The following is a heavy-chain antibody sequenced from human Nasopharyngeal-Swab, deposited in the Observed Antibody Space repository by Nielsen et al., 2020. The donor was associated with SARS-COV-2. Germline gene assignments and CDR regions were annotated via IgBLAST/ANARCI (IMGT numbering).Heavy chain of an antibody. Sequence: SLKISCAASGFTFDDYAMHWVRQAPGKGLEWVSGISWNSGSIDYADSVKGRFTISRDNSKNTLYLQMNSLRAEDTAVYYCARDLRITMVQGVIRPETLGYWGQGTLVTVSS. D-gene: IGHD3-10*01. J-gene: IGHJ4*02. CDR1: GFTFDDYA. CDR2: ISWNSGSI. V-gene: IGHV3-9*01. CDR3: ARDLRITMVQGVIRPETLGY.